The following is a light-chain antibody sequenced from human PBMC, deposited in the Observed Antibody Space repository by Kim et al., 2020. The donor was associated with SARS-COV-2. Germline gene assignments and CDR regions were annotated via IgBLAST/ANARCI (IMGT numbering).Light chain of an antibody. CDR1: QYISRW. Sequence: DIQMTQSPSSVSASVGDRVTITCRASQYISRWLALYQQKPGKAPKLLIYAASSFQSGVPSRFSGSTSGTDFTLTISSLQPEDVATYYCQQANSFPLTFGGGTKVDIK. J-gene: IGKJ4*01. CDR3: QQANSFPLT. V-gene: IGKV1-12*01. CDR2: AAS.